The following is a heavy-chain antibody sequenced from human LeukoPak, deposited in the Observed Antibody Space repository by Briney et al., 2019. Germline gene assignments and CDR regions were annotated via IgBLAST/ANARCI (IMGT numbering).Heavy chain of an antibody. J-gene: IGHJ3*02. CDR2: IYSGGST. CDR1: GFTVSSNY. Sequence: GGSLRLSCAASGFTVSSNYMSWVRQAPGKGLEWVPVIYSGGSTYYADSVKGRFTISRDNSKNTLYLQMNSLRAEDTAVYYCASGSYTGAFDIWGQGTMVTVSS. V-gene: IGHV3-53*01. CDR3: ASGSYTGAFDI. D-gene: IGHD7-27*01.